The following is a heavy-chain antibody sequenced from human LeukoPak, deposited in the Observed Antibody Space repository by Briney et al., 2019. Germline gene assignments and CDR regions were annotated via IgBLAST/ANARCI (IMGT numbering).Heavy chain of an antibody. CDR1: GDSISSDNSY. CDR2: IYYNGGT. CDR3: ARSNRDYIWGDYRFSCFDP. V-gene: IGHV4-39*01. D-gene: IGHD3-16*02. Sequence: SETLSLTCSVSGDSISSDNSYWAWLRQPPGKGLEWVGSIYYNGGTYYNPSLQSRVSMSVDTSKNQFSLKLKSVTAADTAVFYCARSNRDYIWGDYRFSCFDPWGQGTLVTVSS. J-gene: IGHJ5*02.